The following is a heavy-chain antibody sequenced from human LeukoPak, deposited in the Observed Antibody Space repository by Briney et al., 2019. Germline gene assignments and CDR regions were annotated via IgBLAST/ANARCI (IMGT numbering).Heavy chain of an antibody. D-gene: IGHD2-15*01. J-gene: IGHJ4*02. Sequence: GGSLRLSCAASGFTFSTYAIHWVRRAPGKGLEWVAVISYDGTNKYYSDSVRGRFAISRDNPKSTLYLQMNNLRPGDTAVYYCATVGGSADYWGQGTLVSVSS. CDR1: GFTFSTYA. CDR3: ATVGGSADY. CDR2: ISYDGTNK. V-gene: IGHV3-30*03.